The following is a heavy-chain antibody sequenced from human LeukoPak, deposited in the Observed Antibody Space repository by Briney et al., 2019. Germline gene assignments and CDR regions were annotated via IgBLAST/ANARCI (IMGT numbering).Heavy chain of an antibody. CDR1: GYTFTGYY. V-gene: IGHV1-2*02. J-gene: IGHJ4*02. CDR3: ATAGPVRYFDWLLDY. Sequence: ASVKVSCKASGYTFTGYYMHWVRQAPGQGLEWMGWINPNSGGTNYAQKFQGRVTMTRDTSISTAYMELSRLRSEDTAVYYCATAGPVRYFDWLLDYWGQGTLVTVSS. D-gene: IGHD3-9*01. CDR2: INPNSGGT.